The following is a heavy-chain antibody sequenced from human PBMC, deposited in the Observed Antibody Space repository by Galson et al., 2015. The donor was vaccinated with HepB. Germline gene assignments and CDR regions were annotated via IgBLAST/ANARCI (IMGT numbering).Heavy chain of an antibody. D-gene: IGHD3-22*01. CDR3: ASDNARYYYDSSGYLYYFDY. J-gene: IGHJ4*02. CDR1: GGSISSSSYY. Sequence: ETLSLTCTVSGGSISSSSYYWGWIRQPPGKGLEWIGSIYYSGSTYYNPSLKSRVTISVDTSKNQFSLKLSSVTAADTAVYYCASDNARYYYDSSGYLYYFDYWGQGTLVTVSS. CDR2: IYYSGST. V-gene: IGHV4-39*01.